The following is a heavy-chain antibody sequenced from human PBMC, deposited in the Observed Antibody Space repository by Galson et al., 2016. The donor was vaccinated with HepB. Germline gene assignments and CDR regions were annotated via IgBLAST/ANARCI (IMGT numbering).Heavy chain of an antibody. J-gene: IGHJ4*02. V-gene: IGHV4-39*01. D-gene: IGHD5-24*01. CDR2: VYYSGTT. CDR3: ASLRDGYNLNY. Sequence: SETLSLTCTVSGVSISSACYFWGWIRQPPGRGLEWLGSVYYSGTTYYNPSLKSRVTISADTSKNQFSLKLTSVTAADTAVYYCASLRDGYNLNYWGQGPPVTVSA. CDR1: GVSISSACYF.